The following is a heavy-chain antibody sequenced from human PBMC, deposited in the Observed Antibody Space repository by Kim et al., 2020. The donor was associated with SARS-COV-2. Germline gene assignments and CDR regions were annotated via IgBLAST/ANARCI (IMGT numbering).Heavy chain of an antibody. CDR1: GFTFSSYA. CDR2: ISGSGGST. CDR3: AKDLTIVVVTTPNFVY. D-gene: IGHD2-21*02. Sequence: GGSLRLSCAASGFTFSSYAMSWVRQAPGTGLEWVSAISGSGGSTYYADSVKGRFTISRDNSKNTLYLQMNSLRAEDTAVYYCAKDLTIVVVTTPNFVYWGQGTLVTVSS. V-gene: IGHV3-23*01. J-gene: IGHJ4*02.